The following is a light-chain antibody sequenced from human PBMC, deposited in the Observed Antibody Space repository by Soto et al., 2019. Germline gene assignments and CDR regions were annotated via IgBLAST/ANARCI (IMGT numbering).Light chain of an antibody. CDR1: SSDVGAYNY. Sequence: QSVLTQPRSVSGSPGQSVTISCTGTSSDVGAYNYVSWYQQHPGKALKLMTYDVSKRPSGVPDRFSGSKSGNTASLTISGLQAEDEADYYCCSYADNYSYVFGTGTKVTVL. J-gene: IGLJ1*01. V-gene: IGLV2-11*01. CDR3: CSYADNYSYV. CDR2: DVS.